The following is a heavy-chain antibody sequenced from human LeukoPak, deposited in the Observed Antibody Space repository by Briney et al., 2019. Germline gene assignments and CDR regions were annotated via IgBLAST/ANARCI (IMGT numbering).Heavy chain of an antibody. D-gene: IGHD4-11*01. V-gene: IGHV4-59*02. CDR2: IYSGST. Sequence: SETLSLTCTVSGGSVRTYYWSWIRQSPGKGLEWIGYIYSGSTNYNPSLKSRVTISVDAAKNQCSLKLRSVTPSDSAVYFCAGAHSNSFYFGFWGQGTLVSVSS. J-gene: IGHJ4*02. CDR1: GGSVRTYY. CDR3: AGAHSNSFYFGF.